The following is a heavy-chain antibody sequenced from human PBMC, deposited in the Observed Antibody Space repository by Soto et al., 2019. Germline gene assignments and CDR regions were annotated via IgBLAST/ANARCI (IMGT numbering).Heavy chain of an antibody. CDR2: IRSKANSYAT. V-gene: IGHV3-73*01. J-gene: IGHJ6*02. CDR3: TRLADLEWLYNYYYGMDV. D-gene: IGHD3-3*01. CDR1: GFTFSNAW. Sequence: PGGSLRLSCAASGFTFSNAWMSWVRQASGKGLEWVGRIRSKANSYATAYAASVKGRFTISRDDSKNTAYLQMNSLKTEDTAVYYCTRLADLEWLYNYYYGMDVWGQGTTVTVSS.